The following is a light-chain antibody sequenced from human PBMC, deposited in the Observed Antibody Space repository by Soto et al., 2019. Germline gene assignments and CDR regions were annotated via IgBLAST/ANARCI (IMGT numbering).Light chain of an antibody. CDR3: QQYDSNLWT. V-gene: IGKV1-5*03. Sequence: DLQMTQSPSTLSASVGDRVTITCRASQNINNWLAWYQQKPGKAPKLLIYKASTLESGVPSSFSGRGSGTEFTLTISSLQPDDFATYYCQQYDSNLWTFGQGTKVEIK. CDR1: QNINNW. J-gene: IGKJ1*01. CDR2: KAS.